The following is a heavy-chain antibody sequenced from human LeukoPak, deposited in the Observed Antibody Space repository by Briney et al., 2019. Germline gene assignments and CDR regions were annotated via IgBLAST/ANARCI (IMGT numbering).Heavy chain of an antibody. Sequence: GESLKISCKGSGYSFSSYGISWVRQAPGQGLEWMGRINPNSGGTNYAQKFQGRVTMTRDTSISTAYMELSRLRSDDTAVYYCARDGDRLWFGEFFYYYYYYGMDVWGQGTTVTVSS. CDR1: GYSFSSYG. D-gene: IGHD3-10*01. V-gene: IGHV1-2*06. J-gene: IGHJ6*02. CDR2: INPNSGGT. CDR3: ARDGDRLWFGEFFYYYYYYGMDV.